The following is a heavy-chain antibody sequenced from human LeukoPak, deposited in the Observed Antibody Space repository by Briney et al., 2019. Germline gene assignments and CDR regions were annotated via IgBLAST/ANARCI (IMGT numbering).Heavy chain of an antibody. Sequence: GGSLRLSCAASGFTFSSYWIHWVRQAPGKGLVWVSRINTDGSSTSYADSVKGRFTISRDNAKNTLYLQMNSLRAEDTAVYYCAKGAEMATIIDDWYFDLWGRGTLVTVSS. CDR3: AKGAEMATIIDDWYFDL. J-gene: IGHJ2*01. V-gene: IGHV3-74*01. CDR1: GFTFSSYW. CDR2: INTDGSST. D-gene: IGHD5-24*01.